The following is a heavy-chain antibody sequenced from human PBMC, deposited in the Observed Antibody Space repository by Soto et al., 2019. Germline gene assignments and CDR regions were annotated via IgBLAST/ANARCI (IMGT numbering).Heavy chain of an antibody. J-gene: IGHJ4*02. V-gene: IGHV5-51*01. CDR3: ARLISGSGSSYKGYFDY. Sequence: PGESLKISCKGSGYSFSSFWIAWVRQMPGKGLEWMGIIFPGDSGTRYSPSFQGQVTISGDKSISTAYLQWSSLKASDTAMYYCARLISGSGSSYKGYFDYWGQGALVTVSS. CDR1: GYSFSSFW. D-gene: IGHD3-10*01. CDR2: IFPGDSGT.